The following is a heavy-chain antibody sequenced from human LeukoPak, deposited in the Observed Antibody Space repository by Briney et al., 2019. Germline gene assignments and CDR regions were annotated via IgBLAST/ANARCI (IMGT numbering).Heavy chain of an antibody. V-gene: IGHV3-66*01. D-gene: IGHD4-17*01. J-gene: IGHJ4*02. CDR2: MYSGGSR. CDR3: ARAVYGDYVEYYFDY. Sequence: GGSLRLSCTASGFSVTTNYMSWVRQAPGKGLEWVSVMYSGGSRYYPDSVKGRFTISRDNSKNTLYLQMNSLRAEDTAVYYCARAVYGDYVEYYFDYWGQGTLVTVSS. CDR1: GFSVTTNY.